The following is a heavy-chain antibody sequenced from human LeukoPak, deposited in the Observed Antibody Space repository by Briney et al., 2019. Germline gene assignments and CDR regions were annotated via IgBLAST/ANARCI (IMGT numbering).Heavy chain of an antibody. Sequence: GGSLRLSCAASGFTFSSYAMHWVRQAPGKGLEWVAVISYDGSNKYYADSVKGRFTISRDNSKNTLYLQMNSLRAEDTAVYYCARATRGYSYGLYFDYWGQGTLVTVSS. V-gene: IGHV3-30-3*01. CDR2: ISYDGSNK. CDR3: ARATRGYSYGLYFDY. D-gene: IGHD5-18*01. CDR1: GFTFSSYA. J-gene: IGHJ4*02.